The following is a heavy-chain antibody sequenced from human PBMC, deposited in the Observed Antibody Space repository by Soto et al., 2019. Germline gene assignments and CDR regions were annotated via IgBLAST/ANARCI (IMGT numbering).Heavy chain of an antibody. Sequence: QVQLQESGPGLVKPSETLSLTCTVSGGSISSYYWSWIRQPPGKGLEWIGFIFYSGSTSYNPSLKSRLPISKDPSGYQFPLKLNSVTAADTAVYYCASMIGDPVLSFDSWGQGTLVAVSS. V-gene: IGHV4-59*01. D-gene: IGHD3-10*02. CDR3: ASMIGDPVLSFDS. CDR1: GGSISSYY. J-gene: IGHJ5*01. CDR2: IFYSGST.